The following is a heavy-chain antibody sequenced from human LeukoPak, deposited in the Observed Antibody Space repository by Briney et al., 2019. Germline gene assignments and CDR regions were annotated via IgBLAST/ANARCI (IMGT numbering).Heavy chain of an antibody. CDR3: ARDVGWLQLIDY. V-gene: IGHV4-34*01. Sequence: TSETLSLTCTVSGGSISSYYWSWIRQPPGKGLEWIGEINHSGSTNYNPSLKSRVTISVDTSKNQFSLKLSSVTAADTAVYYCARDVGWLQLIDYWGQGTLVTVSS. CDR1: GGSISSYY. J-gene: IGHJ4*02. D-gene: IGHD5-24*01. CDR2: INHSGST.